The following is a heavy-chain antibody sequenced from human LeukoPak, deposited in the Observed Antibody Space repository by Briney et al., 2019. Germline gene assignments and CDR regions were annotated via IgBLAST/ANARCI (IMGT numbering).Heavy chain of an antibody. CDR2: ISGSGGST. CDR3: ARVDPYYYDSSGYYYLIDY. D-gene: IGHD3-22*01. J-gene: IGHJ4*02. Sequence: GGSLRLSCAASGFTFSSYAMSWVRQAPGKGLEWVSAISGSGGSTYYADSVKGRFTISRDNAKNSLYLQMNSLRAEDTAVYYCARVDPYYYDSSGYYYLIDYWGQGTLVTVSS. V-gene: IGHV3-23*01. CDR1: GFTFSSYA.